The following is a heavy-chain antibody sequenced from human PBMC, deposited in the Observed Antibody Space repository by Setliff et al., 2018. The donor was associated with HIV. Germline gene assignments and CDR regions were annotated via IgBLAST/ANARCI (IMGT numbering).Heavy chain of an antibody. CDR1: GGSFSAYY. J-gene: IGHJ4*02. CDR2: INPGGSA. D-gene: IGHD2-15*01. CDR3: VLLEVPFIEGIAPPL. V-gene: IGHV4-34*01. Sequence: PSETLSLTCAVYGGSFSAYYWSWVRQPPEKGLEWIGEINPGGSATYNPSLKSRVTISVDTSKNQFSLKQNTVTAADTAIYYCVLLEVPFIEGIAPPLWGQGSMVTVSS.